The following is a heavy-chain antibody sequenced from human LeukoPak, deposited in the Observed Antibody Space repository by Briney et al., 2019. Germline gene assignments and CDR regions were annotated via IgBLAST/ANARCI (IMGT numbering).Heavy chain of an antibody. D-gene: IGHD5-12*01. CDR2: MNPNSDNA. J-gene: IGHJ5*02. V-gene: IGHV1-8*01. CDR1: GYTFTSYD. Sequence: ASVKVSCKASGYTFTSYDINWVRQATGQGLEWMGWMNPNSDNAGYAQKFQGRVTMTRNTSISTAYMELSSLRSEDTAVYYCARDAILYSGYDVEPDPWGQGTLVTVSS. CDR3: ARDAILYSGYDVEPDP.